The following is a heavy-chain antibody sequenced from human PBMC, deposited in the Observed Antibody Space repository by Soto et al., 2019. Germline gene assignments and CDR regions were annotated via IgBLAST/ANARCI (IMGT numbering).Heavy chain of an antibody. CDR3: ASPAGMVTAMRGGMDV. J-gene: IGHJ6*02. V-gene: IGHV1-69*01. Sequence: QVQLVQSGAEVKKPGSSVKVSCKASGGTFSNYAISWVRQAPGQGLEWMGGIIPIFGTANYAQKFQGRVTITADESTSTAYMELSSLRSEDTAVYYCASPAGMVTAMRGGMDVWGQGTTVTVSS. D-gene: IGHD2-21*02. CDR2: IIPIFGTA. CDR1: GGTFSNYA.